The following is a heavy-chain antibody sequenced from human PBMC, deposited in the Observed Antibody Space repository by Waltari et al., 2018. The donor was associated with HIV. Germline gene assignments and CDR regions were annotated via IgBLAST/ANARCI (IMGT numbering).Heavy chain of an antibody. Sequence: EVQLLESGGGLVQPGGSLRLSCAASGFAFRTYAMSGVRQAPGKGLGWVSAISGSATGPYYADSVKGRFSISRDFSKNTLYLEMNSLRAEDTAVYFCAKGGDGSYGEGQLDYWGQGTLVTVSS. CDR1: GFAFRTYA. CDR2: ISGSATGP. D-gene: IGHD1-26*01. CDR3: AKGGDGSYGEGQLDY. J-gene: IGHJ4*02. V-gene: IGHV3-23*01.